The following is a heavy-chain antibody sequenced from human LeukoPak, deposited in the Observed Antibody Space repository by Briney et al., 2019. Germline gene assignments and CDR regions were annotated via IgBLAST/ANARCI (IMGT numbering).Heavy chain of an antibody. Sequence: GGSLRLSCAASGSTFSSYGMHWVRQAPGKGLEWVAVIWYDGSNKYYADSVKGRFTISRDNSKNTLYLQMNSLRAEDTAVYYCARDSELQSDYGDFYGMDVWGQGTTVTVSS. CDR3: ARDSELQSDYGDFYGMDV. CDR1: GSTFSSYG. J-gene: IGHJ6*02. D-gene: IGHD4-17*01. V-gene: IGHV3-33*01. CDR2: IWYDGSNK.